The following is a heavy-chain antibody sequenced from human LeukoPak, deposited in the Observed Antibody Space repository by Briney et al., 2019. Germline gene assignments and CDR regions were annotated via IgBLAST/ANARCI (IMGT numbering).Heavy chain of an antibody. J-gene: IGHJ4*02. CDR3: ARDRYDRSGYYDY. CDR2: ISSSSSYI. CDR1: GFXLSSYS. D-gene: IGHD3-22*01. Sequence: GGSLRLSCAASGFXLSSYSMNWVRQAPGKGLEWVSSISSSSSYIHYTDSVKGRFTISRDNTKKSLYLQMNSLRAEDTAVYYCARDRYDRSGYYDYWGQGTLVTVSS. V-gene: IGHV3-21*01.